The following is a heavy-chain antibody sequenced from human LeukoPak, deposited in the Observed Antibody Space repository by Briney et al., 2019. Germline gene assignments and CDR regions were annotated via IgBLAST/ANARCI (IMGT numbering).Heavy chain of an antibody. CDR2: INRSGST. J-gene: IGHJ4*02. D-gene: IGHD3-10*01. V-gene: IGHV4-34*01. CDR1: GGSFSDYY. CDR3: ASPHQVRGVKVFDH. Sequence: SETLSLTCAVYGGSFSDYYWSWIRQPPGRGLEWLGEINRSGSTSYNPSLKSRVTISVDTSKNQFSLKLSSVTAADTAVYYCASPHQVRGVKVFDHWGQGTLVTVSS.